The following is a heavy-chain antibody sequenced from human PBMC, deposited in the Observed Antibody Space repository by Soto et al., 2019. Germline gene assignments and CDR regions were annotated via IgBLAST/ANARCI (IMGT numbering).Heavy chain of an antibody. D-gene: IGHD5-12*01. Sequence: QVQLVESGGGVVQPGRSLRLSCAASGFTFTSYGMHGVRQAPGKGLEWVAVIWYDGSNKYYADSVKGRFTISRDNSKNTLYLQMNSLRAEDTAVYYCAREGRLATRTFDYWGQGTLVTVSS. J-gene: IGHJ4*02. CDR3: AREGRLATRTFDY. CDR2: IWYDGSNK. V-gene: IGHV3-33*01. CDR1: GFTFTSYG.